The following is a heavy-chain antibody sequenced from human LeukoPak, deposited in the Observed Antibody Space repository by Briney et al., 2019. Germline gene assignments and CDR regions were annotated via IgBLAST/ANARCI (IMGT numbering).Heavy chain of an antibody. CDR2: IFPADSDI. J-gene: IGHJ3*01. CDR1: GHSFISSW. CDR3: AKAERVFSYGSDVFTV. D-gene: IGHD3-16*01. Sequence: GESLKISCKVTGHSFISSWIGWVRQMPGKGLECMGIIFPADSDIRYSPSLEGQVTLSADKSISTVYLQWSSLKASDTAMYYCAKAERVFSYGSDVFTVWGQGTMVTVSS. V-gene: IGHV5-51*01.